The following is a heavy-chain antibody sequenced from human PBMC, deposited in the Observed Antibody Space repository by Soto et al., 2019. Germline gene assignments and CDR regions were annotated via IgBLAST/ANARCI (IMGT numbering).Heavy chain of an antibody. V-gene: IGHV1-18*01. J-gene: IGHJ3*02. CDR1: GYTFRNYD. CDR3: ARDGRQFVPNSDNFEI. Sequence: QVQLLQSGPELMKPGASVKLSCKASGYTFRNYDINWVRQAPGQGLEWMGWISAYNGDTNYAHNFQGRVTMATDTPTSTAYMELRSLKSDDTAVYYCARDGRQFVPNSDNFEIWGQGTTVTVSS. CDR2: ISAYNGDT. D-gene: IGHD6-6*01.